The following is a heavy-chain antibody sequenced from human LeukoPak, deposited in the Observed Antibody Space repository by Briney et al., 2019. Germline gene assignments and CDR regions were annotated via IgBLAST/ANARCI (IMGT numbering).Heavy chain of an antibody. V-gene: IGHV4-59*11. D-gene: IGHD4-17*01. CDR1: GVSISSHY. Sequence: SETLSLTCTVSGVSISSHYWSWIRQPPGQGLEWIGYIFNIASTSYNPSLKSRVTISVDTSKNQFSLKLNSVTAADTAVYYCSYGDYGRFDYWGQGTLVTVSS. J-gene: IGHJ4*02. CDR2: IFNIAST. CDR3: SYGDYGRFDY.